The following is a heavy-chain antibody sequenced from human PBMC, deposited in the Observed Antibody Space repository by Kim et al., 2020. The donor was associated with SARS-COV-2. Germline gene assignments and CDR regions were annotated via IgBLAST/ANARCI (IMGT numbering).Heavy chain of an antibody. V-gene: IGHV3-48*02. D-gene: IGHD2-2*01. CDR1: GFTFSSYS. Sequence: GGSLRLSCAASGFTFSSYSMNWVRQAPGKGLEWVSYISSRSSTIYYADSVKGRFTISRDNAKNSLYLQMNSLRDEDTAVYYCARDPGCSSTSCYPSGMDVWGQVTTVTVSS. CDR3: ARDPGCSSTSCYPSGMDV. J-gene: IGHJ6*02. CDR2: ISSRSSTI.